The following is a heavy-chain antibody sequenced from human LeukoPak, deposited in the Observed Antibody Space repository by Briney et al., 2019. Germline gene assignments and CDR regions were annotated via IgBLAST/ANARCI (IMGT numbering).Heavy chain of an antibody. CDR3: ASSPQYGGY. D-gene: IGHD4-23*01. Sequence: PGGSLRLSCAASGLTFSNYAMSWVRQPPGKGLEWIGTIYYSGSTQYNPSLKSRVTISVDTSKNQFSLKLSSVTAADTALYYCASSPQYGGYFGQGTLVTVSS. V-gene: IGHV4-39*01. CDR2: IYYSGST. CDR1: GLTFSNYA. J-gene: IGHJ4*02.